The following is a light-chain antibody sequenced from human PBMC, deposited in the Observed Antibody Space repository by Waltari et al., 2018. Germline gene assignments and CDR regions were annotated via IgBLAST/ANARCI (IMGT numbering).Light chain of an antibody. Sequence: QLVLTQSPSASASLGASVKLTCTLNSGHSSNVVAWLQQQPEKGPRYLMKVNSDGSHSKGDELPDRFSRSSSGAERYLPISSVQSEDEADYYCQTGGHGTWVFGGGTKLTVL. CDR3: QTGGHGTWV. CDR1: SGHSSNV. J-gene: IGLJ3*02. CDR2: VNSDGSH. V-gene: IGLV4-69*01.